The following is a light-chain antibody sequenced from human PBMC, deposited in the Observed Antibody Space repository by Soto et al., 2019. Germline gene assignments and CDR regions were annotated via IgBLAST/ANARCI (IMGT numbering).Light chain of an antibody. J-gene: IGKJ2*01. CDR1: QSVSTW. CDR3: QQYNSYSYT. Sequence: DIQMTQSPSTLSASVGDRVTITCRASQSVSTWLAWDQQKPGKAPKLLIYKASSLESGVPSRFSGSGSGSEFTLTFSILQPDDFETYYCQQYNSYSYTFGQGTKLEIK. V-gene: IGKV1-5*03. CDR2: KAS.